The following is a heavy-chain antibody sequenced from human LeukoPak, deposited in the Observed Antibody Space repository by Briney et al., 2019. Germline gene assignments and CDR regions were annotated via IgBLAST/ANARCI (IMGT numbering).Heavy chain of an antibody. CDR1: GFTLSICS. V-gene: IGHV3-48*02. J-gene: IGHJ4*02. Sequence: GGPLRLFCAVSGFTLSICSMNWPRRATGKGLEWVSYICSSRGGIFYADSVKCRFTITSDNAKNPLYLKISSLGDEDTAVYYCARVPRIGNYDSSGFYYYGQGTLITDSS. D-gene: IGHD3-22*01. CDR2: ICSSRGGI. CDR3: ARVPRIGNYDSSGFYY.